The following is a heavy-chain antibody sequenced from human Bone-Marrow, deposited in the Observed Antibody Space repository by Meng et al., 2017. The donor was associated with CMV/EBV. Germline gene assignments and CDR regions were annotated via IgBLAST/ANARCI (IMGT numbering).Heavy chain of an antibody. J-gene: IGHJ4*02. V-gene: IGHV4-34*01. CDR2: ITHSGST. D-gene: IGHD1-26*01. CDR1: GAPFSGY. CDR3: APGFRSWSGSYSS. Sequence: QVHLRPGGSGLLKPSDTLSLPFGVYGAPFSGYWSWVRQPPGKGLEWIGEITHSGSTNYNVSLKSRVTISIDTSKNQFSLKLSSVTATDTAVYYCAPGFRSWSGSYSSWDQGTLVTVSS.